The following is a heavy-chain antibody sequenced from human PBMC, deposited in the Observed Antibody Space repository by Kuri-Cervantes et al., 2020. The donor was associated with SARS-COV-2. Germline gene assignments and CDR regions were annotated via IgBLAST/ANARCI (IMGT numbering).Heavy chain of an antibody. CDR1: GYSISSGYY. CDR2: IYHSGST. J-gene: IGHJ4*02. Sequence: SETLSLTCTVSGYSISSGYYWGWIRQPPGKGLEWIGSIYHSGSTYYNPSLKSRVTISVDRSKNQFSLKLSSVTAADTAVYYCARETSTYSSSIDYWGQGTLVTDSS. CDR3: ARETSTYSSSIDY. V-gene: IGHV4-38-2*02. D-gene: IGHD6-6*01.